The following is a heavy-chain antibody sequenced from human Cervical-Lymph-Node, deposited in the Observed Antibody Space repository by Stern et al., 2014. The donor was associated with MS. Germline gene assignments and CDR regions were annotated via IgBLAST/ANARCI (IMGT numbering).Heavy chain of an antibody. V-gene: IGHV1-69*01. CDR2: LIPFFGAT. CDR3: ALRRSYYVY. D-gene: IGHD4-11*01. Sequence: QLVQSGSEVKKPGSSVKVSCQPSGDTFSSYALSWVRQAPGQGLEWVGGLIPFFGATRYGQKFQGRVTITPEESTGTAFMELTNLTSDDTAVYYCALRRSYYVYWGLGTLISVSS. CDR1: GDTFSSYA. J-gene: IGHJ4*02.